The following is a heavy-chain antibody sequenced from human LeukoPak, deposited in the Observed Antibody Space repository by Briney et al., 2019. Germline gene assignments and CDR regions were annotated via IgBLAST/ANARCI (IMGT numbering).Heavy chain of an antibody. CDR2: INPDSGAT. CDR3: ARGGVTYNWYDVFGV. CDR1: GYTFTGYY. Sequence: ASVKVSCKASGYTFTGYYIHWVRQAPGQGLEWMGWINPDSGATNYVQKLQGRVTMTRDTSISTAYVEVSRLRSDDTAVYYCARGGVTYNWYDVFGVWGQGTLVTVSS. D-gene: IGHD1-1*01. J-gene: IGHJ4*02. V-gene: IGHV1-2*02.